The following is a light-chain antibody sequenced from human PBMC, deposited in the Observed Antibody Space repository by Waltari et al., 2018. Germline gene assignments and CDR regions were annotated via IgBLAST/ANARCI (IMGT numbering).Light chain of an antibody. Sequence: DFVMTQFPDSLSVSLGERATINCKSSQTVFYSSNKKNYLAWYQQRAGQPPKLLIYWAAVRASGVPDRFSGSGSGTDFTLTIPNLQAEDLAVYYGQQYYGDPRTFGQGTKVEIK. V-gene: IGKV4-1*01. J-gene: IGKJ1*01. CDR3: QQYYGDPRT. CDR2: WAA. CDR1: QTVFYSSNKKNY.